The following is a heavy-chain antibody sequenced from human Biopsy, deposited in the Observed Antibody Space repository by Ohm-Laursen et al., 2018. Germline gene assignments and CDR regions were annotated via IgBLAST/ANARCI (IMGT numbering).Heavy chain of an antibody. CDR3: ARAVDYYDPYYYYGLDV. CDR1: GGSFSGYY. J-gene: IGHJ6*02. CDR2: INHRGST. Sequence: GTLSLTCAVSGGSFSGYYWSWIRQPPGKGLEWIGEINHRGSTNYNPSLKGQVTISVDTSKNQFSLKLRSVTAADTAVYYCARAVDYYDPYYYYGLDVWGQGTTVTVSS. V-gene: IGHV4-34*01. D-gene: IGHD3-16*01.